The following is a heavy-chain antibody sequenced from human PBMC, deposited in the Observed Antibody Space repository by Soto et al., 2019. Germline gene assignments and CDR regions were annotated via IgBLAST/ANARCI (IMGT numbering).Heavy chain of an antibody. CDR2: INPNSGGT. CDR3: ARGLGDIYAGTAMVLGY. J-gene: IGHJ4*02. V-gene: IGHV1-2*02. D-gene: IGHD5-18*01. CDR1: GYTFTGYY. Sequence: GASVKVSCKASGYTFTGYYMHWVRQAPGQGLEWMGWINPNSGGTNYAQKFQGRVTMTRDTSISTAYMELSRLRSDGTAVYYCARGLGDIYAGTAMVLGYWGQGTLVTVYS.